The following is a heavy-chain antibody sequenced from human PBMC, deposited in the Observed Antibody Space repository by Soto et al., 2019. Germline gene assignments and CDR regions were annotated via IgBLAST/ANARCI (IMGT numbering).Heavy chain of an antibody. Sequence: PGGSLRLSCAASGFTFSSYAMSWVRQAPGKGLEWVSAISGSCGSTYYADSVKGRFTISRDNSKNTLYLQMNSLRAEDTAVYYCARPYYYGSGSYFWPSGTNWFDPWGQGTLVTVSS. V-gene: IGHV3-23*01. CDR2: ISGSCGST. CDR3: ARPYYYGSGSYFWPSGTNWFDP. D-gene: IGHD3-10*01. J-gene: IGHJ5*02. CDR1: GFTFSSYA.